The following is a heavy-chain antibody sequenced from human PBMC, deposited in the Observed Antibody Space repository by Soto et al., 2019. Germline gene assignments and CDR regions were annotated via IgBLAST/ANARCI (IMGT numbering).Heavy chain of an antibody. V-gene: IGHV3-21*01. J-gene: IGHJ4*02. Sequence: GGSLRLSCAASGFTFTNYAMSWVRQAPGKGLEWVASISSGSSDTWYADSVKGRFIISRDNAQNSLFLQMNTLRPEDTAMYYCARVACWGPGTQVTVSS. CDR1: GFTFTNYA. CDR2: ISSGSSDT. CDR3: ARVAC.